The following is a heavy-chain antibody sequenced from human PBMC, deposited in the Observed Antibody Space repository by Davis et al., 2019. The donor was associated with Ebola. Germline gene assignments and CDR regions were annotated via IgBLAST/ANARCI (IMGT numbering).Heavy chain of an antibody. CDR3: ARDHGIVGATEFFDY. CDR2: ISGSGGST. Sequence: GESLKISCAASGFSFSSYGMHWVRQAPQKGLEWVSGISGSGGSTDYADSVKGQFTISRDNSKNTLYLQMNSLRAEDTAVFYCARDHGIVGATEFFDYWGQGTLVTVSS. D-gene: IGHD1-26*01. J-gene: IGHJ4*02. CDR1: GFSFSSYG. V-gene: IGHV3-NL1*01.